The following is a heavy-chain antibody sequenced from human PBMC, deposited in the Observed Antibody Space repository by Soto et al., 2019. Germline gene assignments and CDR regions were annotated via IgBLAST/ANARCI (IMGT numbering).Heavy chain of an antibody. CDR1: GFTFSSYA. D-gene: IGHD1-26*01. Sequence: EVQLLESGGGLVQPGGSLRLSCAASGFTFSSYAMSWVRQAPGKGLEWVSAISGSGGSTYYADSVKGRFTISRDNSKNTLYLQMDSLRAEDTAVYYCAKYHSGSYRNFGHGYFDYWGQGTLVTVSS. J-gene: IGHJ4*02. CDR3: AKYHSGSYRNFGHGYFDY. V-gene: IGHV3-23*01. CDR2: ISGSGGST.